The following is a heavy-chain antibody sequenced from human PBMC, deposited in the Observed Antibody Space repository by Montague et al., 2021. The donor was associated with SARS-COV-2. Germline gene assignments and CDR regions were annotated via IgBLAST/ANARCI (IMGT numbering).Heavy chain of an antibody. V-gene: IGHV4-61*02. J-gene: IGHJ2*01. Sequence: TLSLTCSVSGGSINTGGYYWNWIRQSAGKGLEWIGRIYSSGSTNSRPSLKSRVTISLDTSKNQFSLWLSSVTAADTAVHYCARDPGYTSFTRWYFDLWGPGTLVTVSS. D-gene: IGHD5-18*01. CDR2: IYSSGST. CDR1: GGSINTGGYY. CDR3: ARDPGYTSFTRWYFDL.